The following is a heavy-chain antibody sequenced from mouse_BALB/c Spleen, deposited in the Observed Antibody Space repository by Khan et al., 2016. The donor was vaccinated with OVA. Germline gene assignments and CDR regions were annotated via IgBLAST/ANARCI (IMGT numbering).Heavy chain of an antibody. V-gene: IGHV1-7*01. CDR3: SRRGRRWDFDY. CDR1: GYTFINYW. CDR2: INPSTGYT. J-gene: IGHJ2*01. D-gene: IGHD1-1*01. Sequence: QVQLKESGAELAKPGASVKMSCKASGYTFINYWILWVKQRPGQGLEWIGYINPSTGYTGYNQHFKVKATLTADKSSSPAYMQLSSLTSEDSAVYYCSRRGRRWDFDYWGQGTTLTVSS.